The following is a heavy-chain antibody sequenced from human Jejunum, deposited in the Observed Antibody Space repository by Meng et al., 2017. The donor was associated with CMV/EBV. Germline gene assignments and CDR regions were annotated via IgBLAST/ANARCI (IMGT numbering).Heavy chain of an antibody. CDR1: YA. D-gene: IGHD6-19*01. V-gene: IGHV3-64*02. CDR2: ISNTGGDK. J-gene: IGHJ6*02. Sequence: YAMYWVRQAPGKGLEYVSGISNTGGDKYHIDSVKGRFTISRDNSKNTLYLQMGSLRTEDMAVYYCAGRPGVAVAGTYYYYYGMDVWGQGTTVTVSS. CDR3: AGRPGVAVAGTYYYYYGMDV.